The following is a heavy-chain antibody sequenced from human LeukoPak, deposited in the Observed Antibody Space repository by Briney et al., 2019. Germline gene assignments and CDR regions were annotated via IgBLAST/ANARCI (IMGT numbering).Heavy chain of an antibody. J-gene: IGHJ4*02. V-gene: IGHV4-59*01. Sequence: PSGTLSLTCTVSGGSISSNYWSWIRQPHEKGLEWIGYISYSGTTSYNPSLESRVTMSVGTSKNQFSLKLTSVTAADTAVYYCARWPSTWSFDYWGQGTLVTVSS. CDR1: GGSISSNY. D-gene: IGHD6-13*01. CDR3: ARWPSTWSFDY. CDR2: ISYSGTT.